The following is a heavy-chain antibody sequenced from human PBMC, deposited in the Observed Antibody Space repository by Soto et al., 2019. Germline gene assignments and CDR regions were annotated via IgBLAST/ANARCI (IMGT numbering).Heavy chain of an antibody. Sequence: SETLSLTCTVSGGSISSYFWSWIRQPPGKGLEWIGYIYDSESASYNPSLKSRVTMSLDTSNNQFSLKLTSVTAADTAVYYCARTNRGQGFDFWGQGTLVTVS. CDR3: ARTNRGQGFDF. CDR1: GGSISSYF. CDR2: IYDSESA. J-gene: IGHJ4*02. D-gene: IGHD3-16*02. V-gene: IGHV4-59*08.